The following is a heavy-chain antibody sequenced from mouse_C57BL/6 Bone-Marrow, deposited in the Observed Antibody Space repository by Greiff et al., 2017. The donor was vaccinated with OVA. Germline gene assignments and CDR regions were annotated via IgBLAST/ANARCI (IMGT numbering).Heavy chain of an antibody. V-gene: IGHV7-3*01. CDR1: GFTFTDYY. Sequence: EVKLMESGGGLVQPGGSLSLSCAASGFTFTDYYMSWVRQPPGKALEWLGFIRNKANGYTTEYSASVKGRFTISRDNSQSIRYLQMNALRAEDSATYDCARSSYPFDYWGQGTTLTVSS. J-gene: IGHJ2*01. CDR3: ARSSYPFDY. D-gene: IGHD6-1*01. CDR2: IRNKANGYTT.